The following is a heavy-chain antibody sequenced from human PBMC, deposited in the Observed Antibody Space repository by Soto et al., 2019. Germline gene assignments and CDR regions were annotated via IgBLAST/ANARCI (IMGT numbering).Heavy chain of an antibody. CDR2: IYHNGSP. V-gene: IGHV4-4*01. CDR3: GRWLGTSYGMDV. J-gene: IGHJ6*02. CDR1: GGSISSTNW. Sequence: SLTCAVSGGSISSTNWWSWGRQSPGKGLEWIGEIYHNGSPDYNPSLKSRVTISVDKSKNHAFLKLTCVTAADTAMYFCGRWLGTSYGMDVWGQGTAVTVSS. D-gene: IGHD3-10*01.